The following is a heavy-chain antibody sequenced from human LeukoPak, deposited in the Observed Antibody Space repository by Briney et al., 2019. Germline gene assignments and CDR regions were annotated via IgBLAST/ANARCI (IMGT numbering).Heavy chain of an antibody. CDR2: ITGSGANT. J-gene: IGHJ4*02. D-gene: IGHD2-21*02. CDR1: GFTFSSYA. V-gene: IGHV3-23*01. CDR3: AKDRTAWQFDY. Sequence: GGSLRLSCAASGFTFSSYAMTWVRQAPGKGLEWVSVITGSGANTNYADSVKGRFTISRDNSKNTLYLQMNSLRAEDTAVYYCAKDRTAWQFDYWGQGTLVTVSS.